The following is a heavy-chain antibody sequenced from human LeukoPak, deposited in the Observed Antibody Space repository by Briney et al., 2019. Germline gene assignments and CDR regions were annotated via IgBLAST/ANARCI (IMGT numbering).Heavy chain of an antibody. CDR1: GFTFSSYW. CDR2: IKQDGSEK. CDR3: ARFVVVTASYNWFDP. V-gene: IGHV3-7*01. Sequence: PGGSLRLSCAAPGFTFSSYWMSWVRQAPGKGLEWVANIKQDGSEKYYVDSVKGRFTISRDNAKNSLYLQMNSLRAEDTAVYYCARFVVVTASYNWFDPWGQGTLVTVSS. D-gene: IGHD2-21*02. J-gene: IGHJ5*02.